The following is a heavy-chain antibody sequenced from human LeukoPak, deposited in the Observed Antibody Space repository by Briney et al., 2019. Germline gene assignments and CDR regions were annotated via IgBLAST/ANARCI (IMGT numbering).Heavy chain of an antibody. CDR1: GYTLTELS. D-gene: IGHD2-21*02. Sequence: ASVKVSCNVSGYTLTELSMHWVRQAPGKGLEWMGGFDPEDGETIYAQKFQGRVTMTEDTSTDTAYMELSSLRSEDTAVYYCATGGGDYDKDWFDPWGQGTLVTVSS. CDR2: FDPEDGET. CDR3: ATGGGDYDKDWFDP. V-gene: IGHV1-24*01. J-gene: IGHJ5*02.